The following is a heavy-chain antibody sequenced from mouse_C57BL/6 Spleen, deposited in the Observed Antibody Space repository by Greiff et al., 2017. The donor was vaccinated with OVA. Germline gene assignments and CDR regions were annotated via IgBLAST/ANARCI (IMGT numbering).Heavy chain of an antibody. CDR2: INPNYGTT. V-gene: IGHV1-39*01. Sequence: VQLQQSGPELVKPGASVKISCKASGYSFTDYNMNWVKQSNEKSLEWIGGINPNYGTTSSNQKFKGKATLTVDQSSSTAYMQLNSLTSEDSAVYYCARSSSPPYAMDYWGQGTSVTVSS. D-gene: IGHD1-1*01. CDR1: GYSFTDYN. J-gene: IGHJ4*01. CDR3: ARSSSPPYAMDY.